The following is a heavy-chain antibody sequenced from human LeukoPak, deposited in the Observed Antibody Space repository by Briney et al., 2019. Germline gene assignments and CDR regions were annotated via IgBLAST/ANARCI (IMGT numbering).Heavy chain of an antibody. V-gene: IGHV3-30*18. D-gene: IGHD3-22*01. CDR2: ISYDGSNK. CDR3: AKDIPTGPHYYDSSGYIK. CDR1: GFTFSSYG. Sequence: QPGGSLRLSCAASGFTFSSYGMHWVRQAPGKGLEWVAVISYDGSNKYYADSVKGRFTISRDNSKNTLYLQMNSLRAEDTAVYYCAKDIPTGPHYYDSSGYIKWGQGTLVTVSS. J-gene: IGHJ4*02.